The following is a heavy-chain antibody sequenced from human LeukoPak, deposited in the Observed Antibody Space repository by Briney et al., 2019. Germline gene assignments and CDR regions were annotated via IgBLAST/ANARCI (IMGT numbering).Heavy chain of an antibody. CDR1: GFAFSSYG. V-gene: IGHV3-33*01. D-gene: IGHD6-13*01. J-gene: IGHJ6*02. CDR3: ARGQPPSYYDMDV. Sequence: GGSLILSCAASGFAFSSYGMYWVRQAPGKGLEWVAVIWSDGSTKYYADSVKGRFTISRDNSKNTLYLQMNSLRAEDTAVYYCARGQPPSYYDMDVWGQGTTVTVSS. CDR2: IWSDGSTK.